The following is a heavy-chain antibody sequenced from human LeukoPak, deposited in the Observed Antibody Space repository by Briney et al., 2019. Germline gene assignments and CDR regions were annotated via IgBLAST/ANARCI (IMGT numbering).Heavy chain of an antibody. CDR1: GFTFGDYA. V-gene: IGHV3-49*04. J-gene: IGHJ4*02. D-gene: IGHD1-26*01. CDR3: TRGLTVVGAKYYFGY. Sequence: GRSLGLSCTGSGFTFGDYAMSWVRQAPGKGLEWVGLIRSKTYGRTAEYAASVKGRFTISRDDSKGFAYLQMSSLQTEDTAVYYCTRGLTVVGAKYYFGYWGQGTLVTVSS. CDR2: IRSKTYGRTA.